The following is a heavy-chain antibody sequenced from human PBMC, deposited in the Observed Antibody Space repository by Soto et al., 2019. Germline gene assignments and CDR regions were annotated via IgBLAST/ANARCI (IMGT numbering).Heavy chain of an antibody. CDR3: ARGRRSYYGMDV. J-gene: IGHJ6*02. D-gene: IGHD4-17*01. V-gene: IGHV6-1*01. Sequence: PSQTLSLTCAVSGDSVSSNSAAWNWIRQSPSRGLEWLGRTYYRSKWYDDFAISVKSRITINPDTSKNQFSLQLNSVTPEDTAVYYCARGRRSYYGMDVWGQGTTVTVSS. CDR1: GDSVSSNSAA. CDR2: TYYRSKWYD.